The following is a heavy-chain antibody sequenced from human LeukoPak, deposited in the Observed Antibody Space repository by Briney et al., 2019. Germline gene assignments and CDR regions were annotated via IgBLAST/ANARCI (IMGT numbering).Heavy chain of an antibody. V-gene: IGHV4-31*03. Sequence: SETLSLTCTVSGDSISSGGYYWSWIRQHPGKGLEWIGYIYYSGSTYYNPSLKSRVTISVDTSKNHFSLKLSSVTAADTAVYYCARVHQTGYSIFDIWGQGTMVTVYS. J-gene: IGHJ3*02. CDR2: IYYSGST. CDR1: GDSISSGGYY. D-gene: IGHD3-9*01. CDR3: ARVHQTGYSIFDI.